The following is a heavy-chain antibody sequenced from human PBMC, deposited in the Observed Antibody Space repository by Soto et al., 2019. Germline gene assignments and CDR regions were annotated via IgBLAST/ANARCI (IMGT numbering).Heavy chain of an antibody. CDR3: AREGFVVVVAVTLGSFDY. D-gene: IGHD2-15*01. J-gene: IGHJ4*02. V-gene: IGHV3-33*01. CDR1: GFTFSSYG. CDR2: IWYDGSNK. Sequence: PGGSLRLSCAASGFTFSSYGMHWVRQAPGKGLEWVAVIWYDGSNKYYADSVKGRFTISRDNSKNTLYLQMNSLRAEDTAVYYCAREGFVVVVAVTLGSFDYMDQLTLLTVSS.